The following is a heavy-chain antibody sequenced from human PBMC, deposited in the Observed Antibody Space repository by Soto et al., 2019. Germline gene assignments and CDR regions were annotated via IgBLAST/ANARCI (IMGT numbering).Heavy chain of an antibody. CDR1: GFTFSSYS. CDR2: ISSSSSTI. J-gene: IGHJ2*01. Sequence: EVQLVESGGGLVQPGGSLRLSCAASGFTFSSYSMNWVRQAPGKGLEWVSYISSSSSTIYYADSVKGRFTISRDNAKNSQYLQMNSLRDEDTAVYYCARGAGWYFDLWGRGTLVTVSS. V-gene: IGHV3-48*02. CDR3: ARGAGWYFDL.